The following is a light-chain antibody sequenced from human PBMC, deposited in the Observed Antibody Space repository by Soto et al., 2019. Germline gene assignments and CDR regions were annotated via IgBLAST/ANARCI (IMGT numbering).Light chain of an antibody. J-gene: IGKJ4*01. CDR3: QQYNNWPPLT. CDR2: DAS. V-gene: IGKV3-15*01. CDR1: QFIGSN. Sequence: MTQSPATLSVSPGERATLSCRASQFIGSNLAWYQQKHGEAPRLVMYDASSRATGIPDRFSGSGSGTEFTLTISSLQSEDFAIYYCQQYNNWPPLTCGGGTKVEIK.